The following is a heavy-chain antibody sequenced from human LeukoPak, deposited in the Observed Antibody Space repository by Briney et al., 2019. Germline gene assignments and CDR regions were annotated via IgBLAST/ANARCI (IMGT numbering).Heavy chain of an antibody. Sequence: PGGSLRLSCAASGFTFSSYSMNWVRQAPGKGLEWVSSISSSSSYIYYADSVKGRFTISRDNAKNSLYLQMNSLRAEDTAVYYCARGAFTVTLNWFDPWGQGTLVTVSS. D-gene: IGHD4-17*01. CDR2: ISSSSSYI. CDR1: GFTFSSYS. J-gene: IGHJ5*02. V-gene: IGHV3-21*01. CDR3: ARGAFTVTLNWFDP.